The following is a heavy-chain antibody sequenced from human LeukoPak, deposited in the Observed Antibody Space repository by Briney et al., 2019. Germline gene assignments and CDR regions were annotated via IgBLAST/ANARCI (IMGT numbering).Heavy chain of an antibody. V-gene: IGHV3-23*01. Sequence: GGSLRLSCAASGFTFSSYAMSWVRQAPGKGLEWVSAISGSGGSTYYADSVKGRFTISRDNSKNTLYLQMNSLRAEDTAVYYCAKDPARDGIQGPGYRGQGTLVTVSS. CDR1: GFTFSSYA. D-gene: IGHD5-24*01. J-gene: IGHJ4*02. CDR2: ISGSGGST. CDR3: AKDPARDGIQGPGY.